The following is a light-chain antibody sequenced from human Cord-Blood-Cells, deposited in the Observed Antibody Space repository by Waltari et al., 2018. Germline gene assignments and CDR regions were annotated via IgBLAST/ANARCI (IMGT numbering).Light chain of an antibody. CDR2: DVS. Sequence: QSALTQPRSVSGSPGQSVTISCTGTSSDVGGYNLVSGYQQHPGKAPKPMIYDVSKRPSGVPDRFSGAKSGNTASLTTSGLQAEDEADYYCCSYAGSYTFVVFGGGTKLTVL. CDR3: CSYAGSYTFVV. J-gene: IGLJ2*01. V-gene: IGLV2-11*01. CDR1: SSDVGGYNL.